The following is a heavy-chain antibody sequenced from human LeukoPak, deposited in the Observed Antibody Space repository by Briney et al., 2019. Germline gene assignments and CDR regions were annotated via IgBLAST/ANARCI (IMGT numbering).Heavy chain of an antibody. V-gene: IGHV4-34*01. CDR3: ARSRRGYRGYDYWDHNSPPFDY. CDR2: INHSGST. CDR1: GGSFSGYY. J-gene: IGHJ4*02. Sequence: SETLSLTCAVYGGSFSGYYWSWIRQPPGKGLEWIGEINHSGSTNCNPSLKSRVTISVDTSKNQFSLKLSSVTAADTAVYYCARSRRGYRGYDYWDHNSPPFDYWGQGTLVTVSS. D-gene: IGHD5-12*01.